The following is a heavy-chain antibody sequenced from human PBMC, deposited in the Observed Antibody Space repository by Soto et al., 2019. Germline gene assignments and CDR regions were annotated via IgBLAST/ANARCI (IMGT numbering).Heavy chain of an antibody. Sequence: GGSRRRSWAASGFTFSSYGMSWGRQPPGKGLEWVSAISGSGAGTYYADSVKGRFTISRDNSKNTLYLQMNSLRAEDTAVYYCAKDSATFGRFDYWGQGTLVTVSS. CDR2: ISGSGAGT. CDR1: GFTFSSYG. J-gene: IGHJ4*02. D-gene: IGHD3-3*01. CDR3: AKDSATFGRFDY. V-gene: IGHV3-23*01.